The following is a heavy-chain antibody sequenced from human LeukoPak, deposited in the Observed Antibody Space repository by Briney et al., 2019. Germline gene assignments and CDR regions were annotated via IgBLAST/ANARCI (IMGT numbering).Heavy chain of an antibody. V-gene: IGHV3-9*03. Sequence: GRSLRLSCAVSGFTFDDYAMHWVRQAPGKGLEWVSGISWNSNLIGYADSVKGRFTISRDNAKNSLYLQMNSLRPEDMALYYCAKDRNYELLYAFDIWGQGTMVTDSS. CDR3: AKDRNYELLYAFDI. D-gene: IGHD2-2*02. J-gene: IGHJ3*02. CDR1: GFTFDDYA. CDR2: ISWNSNLI.